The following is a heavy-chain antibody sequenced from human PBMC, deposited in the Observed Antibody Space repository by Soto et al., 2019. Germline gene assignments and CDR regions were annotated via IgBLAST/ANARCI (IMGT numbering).Heavy chain of an antibody. V-gene: IGHV3-30*18. D-gene: IGHD6-13*01. CDR3: AKEKSSSWRSATSNWYFDL. CDR2: ISYDGSNK. J-gene: IGHJ2*01. CDR1: GFTFSSYG. Sequence: GGSLRLSCAASGFTFSSYGMHWVRQAPGKGLEWVAVISYDGSNKYYADSVKGRFTISRDNSKNTLYLQMNSLRAEDTAVYYCAKEKSSSWRSATSNWYFDLWGRGTLVTVSS.